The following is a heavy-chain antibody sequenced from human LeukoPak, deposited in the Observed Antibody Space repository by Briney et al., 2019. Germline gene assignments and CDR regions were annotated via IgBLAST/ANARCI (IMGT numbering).Heavy chain of an antibody. J-gene: IGHJ3*02. CDR1: GGSISSYY. CDR3: AREGSSSGWRPFDI. CDR2: IKNSGNT. V-gene: IGHV4-4*07. Sequence: SETLSLTCSVSGGSISSYYWSWIRQPAGKGLEWIGRIKNSGNTNYNPSLESRVTLSLDTSKNQFSLNLSSMTAADTAVYYCAREGSSSGWRPFDIWGQGTVVTVSS. D-gene: IGHD6-19*01.